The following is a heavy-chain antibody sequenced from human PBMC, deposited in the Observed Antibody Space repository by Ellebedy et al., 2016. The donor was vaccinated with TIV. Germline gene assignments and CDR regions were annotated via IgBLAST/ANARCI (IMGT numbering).Heavy chain of an antibody. CDR1: GYSFTSYW. D-gene: IGHD2-15*01. Sequence: GESLKISCQGSGYSFTSYWIYWVRQAPGQGLEWVGWISAYTGNTNYAKKFMGSALLTTDTSTSTAYMDLRRVRSDDTAVYFCVRFSGSFPDYWGQGTLVTVSS. J-gene: IGHJ4*02. CDR3: VRFSGSFPDY. V-gene: IGHV1-18*01. CDR2: ISAYTGNT.